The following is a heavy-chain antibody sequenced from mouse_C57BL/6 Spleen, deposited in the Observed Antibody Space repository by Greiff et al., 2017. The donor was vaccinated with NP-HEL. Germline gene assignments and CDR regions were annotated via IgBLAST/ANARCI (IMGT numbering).Heavy chain of an antibody. D-gene: IGHD1-1*01. CDR3: ARGGGGSSYYFDY. CDR1: GFTFSSYA. CDR2: ISDGGSYT. J-gene: IGHJ2*01. V-gene: IGHV5-4*03. Sequence: EVKLMESGGGLVKPGGSLKLSCAASGFTFSSYAMSWVRQTPEKRLEWVATISDGGSYTYYPDNVKGRFTISRDNAKNNLYLQMSHLKSEDTAMYYCARGGGGSSYYFDYWGQGTTLTVSS.